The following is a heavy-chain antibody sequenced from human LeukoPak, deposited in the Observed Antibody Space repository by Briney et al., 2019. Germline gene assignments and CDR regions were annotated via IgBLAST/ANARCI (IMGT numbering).Heavy chain of an antibody. CDR2: ISVSGGST. CDR1: GFTFSSYA. V-gene: IGHV3-23*01. Sequence: GGSLKLSCAAPGFTFSSYAMSWVRQAPGKGLEWVSVISVSGGSTYYADSVKGRFAISRDNSKNTLYLQMNSLRVEDTAVYYCAKGGGATVPFDNWGQGTLVTVSS. CDR3: AKGGGATVPFDN. D-gene: IGHD4-11*01. J-gene: IGHJ4*02.